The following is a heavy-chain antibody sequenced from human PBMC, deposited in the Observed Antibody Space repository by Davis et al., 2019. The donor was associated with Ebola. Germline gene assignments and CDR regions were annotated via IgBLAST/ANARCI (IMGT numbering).Heavy chain of an antibody. CDR3: ARDLGTAMATE. V-gene: IGHV1-69*04. CDR2: IIPMLGIP. J-gene: IGHJ4*02. Sequence: AASVKVSCKASGGTFSTYAIDWVRQAPGQGLEWMGRIIPMLGIPNYAQRFQGRVTITADKSTSTAYMKLSSLRSEDTAMYYCARDLGTAMATEWGQGTLVTVPS. D-gene: IGHD5-18*01. CDR1: GGTFSTYA.